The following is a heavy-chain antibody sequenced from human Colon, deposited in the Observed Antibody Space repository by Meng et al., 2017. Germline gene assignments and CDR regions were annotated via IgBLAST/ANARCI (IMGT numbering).Heavy chain of an antibody. CDR1: GGIFSSYA. CDR2: IVPMFGTP. D-gene: IGHD3-3*01. J-gene: IGHJ5*02. Sequence: QGQLVQTGAEVKKPGSSVRVSGKASGGIFSSYAISWVRQAPGQGLEWMGGIVPMFGTPNYAQKFQGRVTIAADESTTTSFMELSSLRFEDTATYYCARDLESWGQGTLVTVSS. V-gene: IGHV1-69*01. CDR3: ARDLES.